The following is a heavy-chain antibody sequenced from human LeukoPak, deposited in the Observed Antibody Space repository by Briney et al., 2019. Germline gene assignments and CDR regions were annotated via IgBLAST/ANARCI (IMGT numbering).Heavy chain of an antibody. CDR2: INHSGST. V-gene: IGHV4-34*01. CDR1: GGPFSGYY. CDR3: ARGGRWLQGSTRRYYYYYMDV. D-gene: IGHD5-24*01. Sequence: SETLSLTCAVYGGPFSGYYWSWIRQPPGKGLEWIGEINHSGSTNYNPSLKSRVTISVDTSKNQFSLKLSSVTAADTAVYYCARGGRWLQGSTRRYYYYYMDVWGKGTTVTVSS. J-gene: IGHJ6*03.